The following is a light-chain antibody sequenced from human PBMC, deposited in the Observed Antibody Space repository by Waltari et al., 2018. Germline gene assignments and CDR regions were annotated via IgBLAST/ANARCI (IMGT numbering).Light chain of an antibody. CDR2: KMS. Sequence: EIQMTQSPSSLSASVGDRVTITCRASQDISTWLAWYLQKPGKAPKLLIYKMSTLHNGVPARFSGSGSGTDFSLTIDSLQPEDLGTYYCQQYHGTPLTFGGGTTV. CDR1: QDISTW. CDR3: QQYHGTPLT. V-gene: IGKV1-5*03. J-gene: IGKJ4*01.